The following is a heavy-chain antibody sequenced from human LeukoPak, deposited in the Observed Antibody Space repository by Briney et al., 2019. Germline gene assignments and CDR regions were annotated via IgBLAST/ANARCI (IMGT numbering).Heavy chain of an antibody. D-gene: IGHD4-17*01. J-gene: IGHJ4*02. Sequence: GGSLRLSCAASGFTFSSYWMDWVRQAPGKGLVWVSRINSDGSSTSYADSVKGRFTISRDNAKNTLYLQMNSLRAEDTAVYYCARIFSNYGDYYGDYWGQGTLVTVSS. CDR2: INSDGSST. CDR1: GFTFSSYW. V-gene: IGHV3-74*01. CDR3: ARIFSNYGDYYGDY.